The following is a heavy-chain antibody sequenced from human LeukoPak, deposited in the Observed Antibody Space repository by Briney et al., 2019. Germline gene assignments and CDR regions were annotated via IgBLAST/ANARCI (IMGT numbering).Heavy chain of an antibody. CDR3: ARDPHSSSWYDY. CDR2: IYYSGST. Sequence: PSETLSLTCTVSGGSISPYYWSWIRQPPGKGLEWIGYIYYSGSTNYNPSLKSRVTVSVDTSKKQFSLKLNSVTAADTAVYYCARDPHSSSWYDYWGQGTLVTVSS. D-gene: IGHD6-13*01. V-gene: IGHV4-59*01. CDR1: GGSISPYY. J-gene: IGHJ4*02.